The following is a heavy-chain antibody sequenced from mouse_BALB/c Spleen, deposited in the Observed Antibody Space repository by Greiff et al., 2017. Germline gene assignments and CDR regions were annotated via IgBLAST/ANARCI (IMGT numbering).Heavy chain of an antibody. CDR1: GYTFTSYW. J-gene: IGHJ2*01. Sequence: QVQLKQPGAELVKPGASVKLSCKASGYTFTSYWMHWVKQRPGQGLEWIGEINPSNGRTNYNEKFKSKATLTVDKSSSTAYMQLSSLTSEDSAVYYCARGGPYYFDYWGQGTTLTVSS. CDR2: INPSNGRT. CDR3: ARGGPYYFDY. V-gene: IGHV1S81*02.